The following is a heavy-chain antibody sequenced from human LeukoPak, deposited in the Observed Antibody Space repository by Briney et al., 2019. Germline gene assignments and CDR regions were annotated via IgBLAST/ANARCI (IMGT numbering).Heavy chain of an antibody. Sequence: GGSLRLSCAASGFTFSSYWMSWVRQASGKGLEWVGRIRSKANSYATAYAASVKGRFTISRDDSKNTAYLQMNSLKTEDTAVYYCTRSLTGYSSSWYPIDWGQGTLVTVSS. CDR3: TRSLTGYSSSWYPID. J-gene: IGHJ4*02. V-gene: IGHV3-73*01. CDR2: IRSKANSYAT. D-gene: IGHD6-13*01. CDR1: GFTFSSYW.